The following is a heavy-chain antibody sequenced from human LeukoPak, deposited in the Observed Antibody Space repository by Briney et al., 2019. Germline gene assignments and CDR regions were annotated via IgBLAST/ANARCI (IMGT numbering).Heavy chain of an antibody. Sequence: PSETLSLTCTVSGGSISSYHWSWIRQPPGKGLEWIGFFYYSGSTNYNPSLKSRVTISVDTSKNQFSLNLSSATAADTAVYYCARHVNYGDFFFDYWGQGTLVTVSS. V-gene: IGHV4-59*08. CDR1: GGSISSYH. J-gene: IGHJ4*02. CDR2: FYYSGST. D-gene: IGHD4-17*01. CDR3: ARHVNYGDFFFDY.